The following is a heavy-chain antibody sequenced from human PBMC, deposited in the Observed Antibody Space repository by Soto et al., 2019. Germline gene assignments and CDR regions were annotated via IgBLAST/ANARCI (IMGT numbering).Heavy chain of an antibody. CDR3: ARGLRRQLLTWFEP. V-gene: IGHV4-59*01. CDR2: IYYIGST. Sequence: SLTCTVSGGSISSYYWSWIRQPPGKGLEWIGYIYYIGSTNYNPSLKSRVTISVDTSKNQFSLKLSSVTAADTAVYYCARGLRRQLLTWFEPWGQGTLVTVSS. D-gene: IGHD2-2*01. CDR1: GGSISSYY. J-gene: IGHJ5*02.